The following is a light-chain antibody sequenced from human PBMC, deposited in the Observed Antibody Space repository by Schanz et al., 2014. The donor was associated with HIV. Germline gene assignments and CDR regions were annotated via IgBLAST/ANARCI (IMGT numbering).Light chain of an antibody. V-gene: IGKV3-20*01. J-gene: IGKJ1*01. Sequence: EIVMTQSPATLSVSPGERATLSCRASQSVSSSYLAWYQQKPSQAPRLLIYAASSRATGIPDRFSGSGSGTDFTLIISRLEPEDFAVYFCQQYSSSPRTFGQGTKVEI. CDR1: QSVSSSY. CDR3: QQYSSSPRT. CDR2: AAS.